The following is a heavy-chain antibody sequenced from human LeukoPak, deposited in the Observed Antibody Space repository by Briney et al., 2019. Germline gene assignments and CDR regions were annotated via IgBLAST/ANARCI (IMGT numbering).Heavy chain of an antibody. J-gene: IGHJ4*02. Sequence: PSETLSLTCSVSGGSIRSSDDYWGFVRQTPGKGLEWMGSIYYTGSSHYNPSLKSRATISVDTSKNQFSLRLSSVTAADTAVYYCARGRKYTSGYRVTELGSGYSDYWGQGTLVTVSS. V-gene: IGHV4-39*07. CDR1: GGSIRSSDDY. CDR3: ARGRKYTSGYRVTELGSGYSDY. D-gene: IGHD5-18*01. CDR2: IYYTGSS.